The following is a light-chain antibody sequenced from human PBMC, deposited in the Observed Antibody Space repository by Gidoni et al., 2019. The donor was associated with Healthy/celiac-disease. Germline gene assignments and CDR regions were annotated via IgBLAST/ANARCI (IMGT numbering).Light chain of an antibody. CDR2: AAS. J-gene: IGKJ2*03. CDR3: KQSYSTPRS. CDR1: QSISSY. V-gene: IGKV1-39*01. Sequence: IQLTPYPSSLSASVGDRVTITCRASQSISSYLNWYQQNPGTAPKLLIYAASSLQSGVPSMFRGSGSGTDLTLNISCVQPEDCETYYCKQSYSTPRSFGQGTKLEIK.